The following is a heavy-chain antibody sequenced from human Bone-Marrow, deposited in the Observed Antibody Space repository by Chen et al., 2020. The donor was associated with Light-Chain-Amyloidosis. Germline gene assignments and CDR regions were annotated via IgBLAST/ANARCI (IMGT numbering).Heavy chain of an antibody. D-gene: IGHD6-19*01. CDR1: GVTLDDYA. V-gene: IGHV3-9*01. Sequence: EVQLVESGGGLVQPGRSLRLSCAASGVTLDDYAMHWVRPATGKGLEWVSGISWNSGSICYADSVKGRFTISRDNAKNSLYLQMNSLRAEDTALYYCAKDMVFAGPSSGWYPPRGVFDYWGQGTLVTVSS. J-gene: IGHJ4*02. CDR3: AKDMVFAGPSSGWYPPRGVFDY. CDR2: ISWNSGSI.